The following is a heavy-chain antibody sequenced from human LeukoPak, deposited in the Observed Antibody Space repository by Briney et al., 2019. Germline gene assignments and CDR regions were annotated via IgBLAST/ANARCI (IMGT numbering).Heavy chain of an antibody. CDR3: AKGRLGISRLYFDY. CDR1: GFTFSSYA. Sequence: GGSLRLSCAASGFTFSSYAMSWVRQAPGKGLEWVSAISGSGGSTYYADSVKGRFTISRDNSKNTLYLPMNSLRAEDTAVYYCAKGRLGISRLYFDYWGQGTLVTVSS. CDR2: ISGSGGST. D-gene: IGHD7-27*01. V-gene: IGHV3-23*01. J-gene: IGHJ4*02.